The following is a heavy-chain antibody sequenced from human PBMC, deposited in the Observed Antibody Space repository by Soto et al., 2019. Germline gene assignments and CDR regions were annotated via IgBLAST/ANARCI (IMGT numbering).Heavy chain of an antibody. Sequence: QVQLVESGGGVVQPGRSLRLSCAASGFTFSSYAMHWVRQAPGKGLEWVAVISYEGSNKYYADSVKGRFTISRDNSKNTLYLQMNSLRAEDTAVYYCARGLGNFDYWGQGTLVTVSS. J-gene: IGHJ4*02. D-gene: IGHD5-12*01. V-gene: IGHV3-30-3*01. CDR2: ISYEGSNK. CDR1: GFTFSSYA. CDR3: ARGLGNFDY.